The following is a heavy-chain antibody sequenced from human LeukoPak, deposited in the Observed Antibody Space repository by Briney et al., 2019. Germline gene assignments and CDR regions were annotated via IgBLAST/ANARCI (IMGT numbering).Heavy chain of an antibody. V-gene: IGHV1-18*01. J-gene: IGHJ3*02. CDR3: ARGGFAYFDSSGYSGEALDI. D-gene: IGHD3-22*01. Sequence: GASVKVSCKASGYTFSNYGLSWVRQAPGQGLEWTGWISGYNGHTSYPQKFQGRVIMTTNTSASTAYMELRSLRSDDTAVYYCARGGFAYFDSSGYSGEALDIWGPGTTVTVSS. CDR2: ISGYNGHT. CDR1: GYTFSNYG.